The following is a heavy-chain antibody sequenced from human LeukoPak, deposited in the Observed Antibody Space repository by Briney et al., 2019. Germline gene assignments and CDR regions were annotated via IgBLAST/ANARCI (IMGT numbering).Heavy chain of an antibody. CDR3: ARRGRRIVGLTRAAFDI. Sequence: SETLSLTCAVYGGSFSGYYWSWIRQPPGKGLEWIGEINHSGSTNYNPSLKSRVTISVDTSKNQFSLKLSSVTAADTAVYYCARRGRRIVGLTRAAFDIWGQGTMVTVSS. D-gene: IGHD1-26*01. V-gene: IGHV4-34*01. J-gene: IGHJ3*02. CDR1: GGSFSGYY. CDR2: INHSGST.